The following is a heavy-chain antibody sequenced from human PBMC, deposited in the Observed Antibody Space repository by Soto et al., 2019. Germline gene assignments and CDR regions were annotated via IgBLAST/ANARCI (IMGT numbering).Heavy chain of an antibody. CDR2: INAGNGNT. CDR3: ARDSPLLRDYYGMDV. D-gene: IGHD2-15*01. V-gene: IGHV1-3*01. Sequence: GASVKVSCKASGYTFNSYTLGWVRQAPGQSLEWMGWINAGNGNTKYSQRFQGRVTITRDTSATTTYMELSSLRFEDTAIYYCARDSPLLRDYYGMDVWGQGTTVTVSS. J-gene: IGHJ6*02. CDR1: GYTFNSYT.